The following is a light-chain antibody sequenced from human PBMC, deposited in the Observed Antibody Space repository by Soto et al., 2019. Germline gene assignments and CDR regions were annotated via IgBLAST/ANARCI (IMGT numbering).Light chain of an antibody. CDR1: SNDVGSFNL. V-gene: IGLV2-23*01. CDR3: CSYARSSTVV. J-gene: IGLJ2*01. CDR2: EAT. Sequence: QSVLTQPASVSGSPGQSITISCSGTSNDVGSFNLVSWYQQHPGKVPKLMIYEATKRPSGVSNRFSGSKSGNTASMTISGRQAEDEADYYCCSYARSSTVVFGGGTKVTVL.